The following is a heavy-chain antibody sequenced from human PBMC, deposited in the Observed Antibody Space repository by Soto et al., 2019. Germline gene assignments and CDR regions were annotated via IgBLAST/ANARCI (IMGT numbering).Heavy chain of an antibody. Sequence: QVQLVESGGGVVQPGRSLRLSCAASGFTFSSYAMHWVRQAPGKGLEWVAVISYDGSNKYYADSVKGRFAISRDNFKNTLYLQMNSLRAEDTAVYYCARDVSGSFDYWGQGTLVTVSS. CDR3: ARDVSGSFDY. CDR2: ISYDGSNK. V-gene: IGHV3-30*09. J-gene: IGHJ4*02. CDR1: GFTFSSYA. D-gene: IGHD6-19*01.